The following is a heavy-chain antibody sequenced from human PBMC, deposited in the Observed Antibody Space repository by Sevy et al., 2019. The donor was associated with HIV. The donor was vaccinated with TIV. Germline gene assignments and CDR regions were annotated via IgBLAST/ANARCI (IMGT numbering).Heavy chain of an antibody. CDR1: GFTFDDYA. J-gene: IGHJ3*02. CDR3: AKRVAGALAALDI. Sequence: GGSLRLSCAASGFTFDDYAMHWVRQAPGKGLEWVSGISWNSGSIGYADSVKGRFTISRDNAKNSLYLQMNSLRVEDMAVYFCAKRVAGALAALDIWGQGTMVTVSS. V-gene: IGHV3-9*03. CDR2: ISWNSGSI. D-gene: IGHD3-10*01.